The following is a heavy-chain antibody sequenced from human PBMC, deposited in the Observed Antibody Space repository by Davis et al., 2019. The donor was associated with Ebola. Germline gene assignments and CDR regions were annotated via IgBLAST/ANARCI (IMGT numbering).Heavy chain of an antibody. CDR2: INHSGST. J-gene: IGHJ6*02. CDR3: AREKGQQLVSGDYYYYGMDV. CDR1: GGSFSGYY. V-gene: IGHV4-34*01. Sequence: SETLSLTCAVYGGSFSGYYWRWIRQPPGKGLEWIGEINHSGSTNYNPSLKSRVTISVDTSKNQFSLKLSSVTAADTAVYYCAREKGQQLVSGDYYYYGMDVWGQGTTVTVSS. D-gene: IGHD6-13*01.